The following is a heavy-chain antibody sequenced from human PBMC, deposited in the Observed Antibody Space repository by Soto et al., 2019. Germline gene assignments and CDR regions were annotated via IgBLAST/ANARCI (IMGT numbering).Heavy chain of an antibody. J-gene: IGHJ6*02. V-gene: IGHV1-2*04. CDR2: INPNSGGT. Sequence: ASVKVSCKASGYTFTGYYMHWVRQAPGQGLEWMGWINPNSGGTNYAQKFQGWVTMTRDTSISTAYMELSRLRSDDTAVYYCARGRGDCSSTSCYRYYYYGMDVWGQGTTVTVSS. CDR1: GYTFTGYY. D-gene: IGHD2-2*01. CDR3: ARGRGDCSSTSCYRYYYYGMDV.